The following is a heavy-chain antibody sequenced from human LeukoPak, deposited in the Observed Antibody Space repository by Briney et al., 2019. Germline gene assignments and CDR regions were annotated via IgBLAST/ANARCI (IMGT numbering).Heavy chain of an antibody. CDR1: GFTFSSYG. V-gene: IGHV3-33*01. Sequence: GGSLRLSCAASGFTFSSYGMHWVRQAPGKGLEWVAVIWYDGSNKYYADSVKGRFTISRDNSKNTLYLQMNNLRAEDTAVYYCARDAYYYDSSGYSDYWGQGTLVTVSS. J-gene: IGHJ4*02. CDR2: IWYDGSNK. D-gene: IGHD3-22*01. CDR3: ARDAYYYDSSGYSDY.